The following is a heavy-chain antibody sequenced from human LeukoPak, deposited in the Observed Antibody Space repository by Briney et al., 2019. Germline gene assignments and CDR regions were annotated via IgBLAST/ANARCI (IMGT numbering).Heavy chain of an antibody. Sequence: SVKVSCKASGGTFSSYAISWVRQPPGQGLEWMGGIIPIFGTANYAQKFQGRVTITADKSTSKAYMELSSLRSEDTAVYYCARDFRLDVVVAAYGWFDPWGQGTLVTVSS. J-gene: IGHJ5*02. CDR2: IIPIFGTA. CDR1: GGTFSSYA. D-gene: IGHD2-15*01. V-gene: IGHV1-69*06. CDR3: ARDFRLDVVVAAYGWFDP.